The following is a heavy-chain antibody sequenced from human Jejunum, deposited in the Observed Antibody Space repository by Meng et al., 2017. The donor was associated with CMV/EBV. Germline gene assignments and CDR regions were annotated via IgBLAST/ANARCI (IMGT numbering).Heavy chain of an antibody. CDR3: AKERTDSGFDAFDV. J-gene: IGHJ3*01. V-gene: IGHV1-2*02. Sequence: YTFSGYYVHWVRQAPGQGLEWMGWINPKSGATDYAQKFRGRVTVTRDTSITTAYMELSSLRSDDTAVYYCAKERTDSGFDAFDVWGQGTMVTVSS. D-gene: IGHD1-26*01. CDR2: INPKSGAT. CDR1: YTFSGYY.